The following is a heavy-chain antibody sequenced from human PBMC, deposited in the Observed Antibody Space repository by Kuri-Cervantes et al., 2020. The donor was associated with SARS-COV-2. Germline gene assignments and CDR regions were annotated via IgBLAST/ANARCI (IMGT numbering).Heavy chain of an antibody. CDR1: GGSVSSGSYY. Sequence: SETLSLTYTVSGGSVSSGSYYWSWIRQPPGKGLEWIGYIYYSGSTNYNPSLKSRVTISVDTSKNQFSLKLSSVTAADTAVYYFARDSGGSYRDFDYWGQGTLVTVSS. V-gene: IGHV4-61*01. D-gene: IGHD1-26*01. CDR3: ARDSGGSYRDFDY. J-gene: IGHJ4*02. CDR2: IYYSGST.